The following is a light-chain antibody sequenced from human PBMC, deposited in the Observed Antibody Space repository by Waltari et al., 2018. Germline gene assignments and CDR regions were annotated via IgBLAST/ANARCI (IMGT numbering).Light chain of an antibody. J-gene: IGKJ2*01. CDR1: QSVSSSY. CDR3: QQYATSPYT. CDR2: GAS. Sequence: EIVLTQSPGTLSLSPGERATLSCRASQSVSSSYLAWYPQKPGQAPRLLIYGASSRATGIPDRFSGSGSGTDFTLTINRLGPEDFAVYYCQQYATSPYTFGQGTKLEIK. V-gene: IGKV3-20*01.